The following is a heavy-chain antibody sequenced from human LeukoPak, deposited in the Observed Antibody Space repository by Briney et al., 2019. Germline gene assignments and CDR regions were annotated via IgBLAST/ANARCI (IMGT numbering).Heavy chain of an antibody. CDR3: RCHSSSYYYGMDV. Sequence: SVKVSCKASGGTFSSYAISWVRQAPGQGLEWMGRIIPIFGIANYTQKFQGRVTITADKSTSTAYMELSSLRSEDTAVYYCRCHSSSYYYGMDVWGQGTTVTVSS. CDR2: IIPIFGIA. J-gene: IGHJ6*02. CDR1: GGTFSSYA. D-gene: IGHD6-13*01. V-gene: IGHV1-69*04.